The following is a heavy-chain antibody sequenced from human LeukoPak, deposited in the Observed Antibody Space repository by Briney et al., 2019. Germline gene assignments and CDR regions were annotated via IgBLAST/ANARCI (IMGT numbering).Heavy chain of an antibody. D-gene: IGHD6-6*01. V-gene: IGHV3-23*01. J-gene: IGHJ4*02. CDR3: ARLISTSSSRFSDY. CDR2: ISISGKNT. CDR1: GLTFSSYV. Sequence: GGSLRLSCAASGLTFSSYVISWVRQAPGKGLEWVSAISISGKNTHYDDYVKRRFTISRDTSRNTLYLKRHSLRAEDTAVYYCARLISTSSSRFSDYWGQGTLVTVSS.